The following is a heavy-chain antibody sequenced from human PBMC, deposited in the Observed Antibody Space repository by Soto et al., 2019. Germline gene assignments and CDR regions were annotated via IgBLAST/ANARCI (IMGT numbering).Heavy chain of an antibody. CDR3: ARDRYSRVPYGMDV. CDR1: GFTFSSYG. V-gene: IGHV3-33*01. Sequence: LRLSCAASGFTFSSYGMHWVRQAPGKGLEWVAVIWYDGSNKYYADSVKGRFTISRDNSKNTLYLQMNSLRAEDTAVYYCARDRYSRVPYGMDVWGQGTTVTVSS. CDR2: IWYDGSNK. J-gene: IGHJ6*02. D-gene: IGHD5-12*01.